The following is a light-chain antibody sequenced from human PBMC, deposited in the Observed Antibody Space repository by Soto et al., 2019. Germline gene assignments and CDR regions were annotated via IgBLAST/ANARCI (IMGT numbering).Light chain of an antibody. CDR3: QQSYSTSST. V-gene: IGKV1-39*01. J-gene: IGKJ2*01. Sequence: DIQITQSPSSLSASVGDRVTITCRASQTISSYLNWYQQKPGKAPKVLIYGASSLQSGVPSRFSGSGSGTDFTLSISSLQPEDFATYYCQQSYSTSSTFGQGTKLEIK. CDR2: GAS. CDR1: QTISSY.